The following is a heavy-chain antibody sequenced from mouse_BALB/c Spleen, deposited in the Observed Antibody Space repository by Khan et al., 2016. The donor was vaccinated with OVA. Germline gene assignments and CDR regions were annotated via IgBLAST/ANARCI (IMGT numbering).Heavy chain of an antibody. CDR2: IDPANGNT. Sequence: VQLQQSGAELVKPGASVKLSCTASGFKIIDTYMHWVKQRPEQGLDWIGRIDPANGNTKYDPKFQGKASITADTSSNNAYLQLSSLTSEDTAVCYCALIYYGNYIYFDYWGQGTTLTVSS. J-gene: IGHJ2*01. V-gene: IGHV14-3*02. D-gene: IGHD2-1*01. CDR1: GFKIIDTY. CDR3: ALIYYGNYIYFDY.